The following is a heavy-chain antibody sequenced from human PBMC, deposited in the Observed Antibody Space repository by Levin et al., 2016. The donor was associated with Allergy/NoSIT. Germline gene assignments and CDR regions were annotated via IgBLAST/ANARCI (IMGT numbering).Heavy chain of an antibody. CDR3: AREIYGAGFNVFDI. Sequence: ASVKVSCKASGYNFRTYGFSWVRQAPGQGLEWMGWISSYSGNTKYARKFDGRVTLTTDPSTSTAYMEVVGLRPDDTAIYFCAREIYGAGFNVFDIWGQGTRVIVSS. V-gene: IGHV1-18*01. CDR1: GYNFRTYG. J-gene: IGHJ3*02. CDR2: ISSYSGNT. D-gene: IGHD3-10*01.